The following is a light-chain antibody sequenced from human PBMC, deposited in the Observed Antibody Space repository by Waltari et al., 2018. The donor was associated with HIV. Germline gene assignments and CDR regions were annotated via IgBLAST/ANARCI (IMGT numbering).Light chain of an antibody. Sequence: HTVVTQEPSLTVSPGGTVTLTCASSTGAVTSGYYPNWFQQKPGQATRALIYSTNNTHSWNPARFSGSLLGGKPALTLSGVQPEDEAEYYCLLYYGGAQPYVVVGGGTKLTVL. CDR2: STN. V-gene: IGLV7-43*01. CDR3: LLYYGGAQPYVV. CDR1: TGAVTSGYY. J-gene: IGLJ2*01.